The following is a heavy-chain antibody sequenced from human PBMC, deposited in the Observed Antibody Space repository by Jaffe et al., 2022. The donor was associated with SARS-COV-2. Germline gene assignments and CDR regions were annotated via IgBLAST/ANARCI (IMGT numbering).Heavy chain of an antibody. D-gene: IGHD5-18*01. V-gene: IGHV1-2*02. CDR3: ARDLRDTTLGFYFHYGLDV. Sequence: QVQLVQSGAEVKKPGSSVKVSCKASGYILTDYYLHWVRQAPGQGLEWMGWINPYSGGIEYAQKFQGRVIMTRETSIHTAYMELKRLTSDDTAVYFCARDLRDTTLGFYFHYGLDVWGQGTTVTVSS. CDR1: GYILTDYY. J-gene: IGHJ6*02. CDR2: INPYSGGI.